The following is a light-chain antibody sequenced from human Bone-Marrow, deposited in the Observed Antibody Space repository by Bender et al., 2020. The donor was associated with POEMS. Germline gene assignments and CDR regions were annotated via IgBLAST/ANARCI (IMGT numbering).Light chain of an antibody. V-gene: IGLV2-14*03. CDR1: SSDVGGYDS. J-gene: IGLJ2*01. CDR2: DVS. CDR3: CSYTTRATLI. Sequence: QSALTQPPSASGSAGQSVTISCTGSSSDVGGYDSVAWYQQRPGKAPKVLIYDVSRRPSGVSNRFSGSKSGDTASLTISGLQADDEADYYCCSYTTRATLIFGGGTRVAVL.